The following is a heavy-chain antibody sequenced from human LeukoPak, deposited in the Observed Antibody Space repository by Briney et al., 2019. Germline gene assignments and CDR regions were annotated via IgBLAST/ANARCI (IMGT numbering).Heavy chain of an antibody. D-gene: IGHD4-17*01. CDR3: ARARVDCVDYISGRWFDP. CDR1: GFTVSSNY. V-gene: IGHV3-66*01. CDR2: IYSGGST. Sequence: GGSLRLSCAASGFTVSSNYMSWVRQAPGKGLEWVSVIYSGGSTYYADSVKGRFTISRHNSKNTLYLQMNSLSGEDTAVYYCARARVDCVDYISGRWFDPWGQGTLVTVSS. J-gene: IGHJ5*02.